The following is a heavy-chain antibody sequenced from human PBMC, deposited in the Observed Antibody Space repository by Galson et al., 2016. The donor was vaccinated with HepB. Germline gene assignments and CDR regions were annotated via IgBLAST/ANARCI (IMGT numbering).Heavy chain of an antibody. CDR2: ISADNGDT. J-gene: IGHJ6*02. CDR1: GYTFNSHG. CDR3: ARITMVRGVLSRNPLHYFYYAMDV. Sequence: SVKVSCKASGYTFNSHGISWVRQAPGQGLEWMGWISADNGDTKYAQKLQGRVTMTTDTSTSTAYMELRSLLSDDTAVYYCARITMVRGVLSRNPLHYFYYAMDVWGQGTTVTVSS. V-gene: IGHV1-18*01. D-gene: IGHD3-10*01.